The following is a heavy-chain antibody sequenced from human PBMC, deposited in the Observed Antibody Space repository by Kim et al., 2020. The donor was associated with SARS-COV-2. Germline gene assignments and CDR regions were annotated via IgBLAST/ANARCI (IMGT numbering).Heavy chain of an antibody. J-gene: IGHJ6*02. Sequence: YADSVMGRFTMSRDNGKHMVYLEMSSRGAEDTAVYFCVKGGNYIYNLMDVWGQGTTVTVSS. CDR3: VKGGNYIYNLMDV. V-gene: IGHV3-74*01. D-gene: IGHD1-1*01.